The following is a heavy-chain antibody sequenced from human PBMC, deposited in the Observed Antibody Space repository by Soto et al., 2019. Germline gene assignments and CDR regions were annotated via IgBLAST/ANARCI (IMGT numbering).Heavy chain of an antibody. V-gene: IGHV3-33*01. CDR2: IWYDGSNK. CDR1: GFTFSSYG. Sequence: LRLSCAASGFTFSSYGMHWVRQAPGKGLEWVAVIWYDGSNKYYADSVKGRFTISRDNSKNTLYLQMNSLRAEDTAVYYCARDSPKRRGIAAPYYFDYWGQGTLVTVSS. CDR3: ARDSPKRRGIAAPYYFDY. D-gene: IGHD6-13*01. J-gene: IGHJ4*02.